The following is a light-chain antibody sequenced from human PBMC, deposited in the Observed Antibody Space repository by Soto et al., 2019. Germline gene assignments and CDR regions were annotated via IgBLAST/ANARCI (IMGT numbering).Light chain of an antibody. Sequence: DIQMTQSPSTLSASIGDRVTITCRASQSISGWLAWYQQKPGKAPKLLIYLSSNLESGVPSRFSGSGPETEFTLTISSLQPDDFATYYCQQYHSYSPGLTFGGGTKVEIK. CDR2: LSS. CDR1: QSISGW. J-gene: IGKJ4*01. V-gene: IGKV1-5*03. CDR3: QQYHSYSPGLT.